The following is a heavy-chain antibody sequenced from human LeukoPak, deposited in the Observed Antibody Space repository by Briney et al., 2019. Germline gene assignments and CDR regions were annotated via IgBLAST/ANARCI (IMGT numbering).Heavy chain of an antibody. CDR1: GYTFTDYY. CDR2: INPRSGDT. CDR3: VRDGPEEDY. J-gene: IGHJ4*02. V-gene: IGHV1-46*01. Sequence: GASVKVSCKASGYTFTDYYMQWVRQAPGQGLDWMGMINPRSGDTSYVPQFQGRIPLTRDKATRTVYLELTSLRFEDTDLYYCVRDGPEEDYWGQGTQVTVSS.